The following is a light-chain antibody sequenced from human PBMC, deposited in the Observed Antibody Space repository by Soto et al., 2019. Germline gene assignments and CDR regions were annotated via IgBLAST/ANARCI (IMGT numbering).Light chain of an antibody. CDR2: KAS. J-gene: IGKJ1*01. CDR1: QSASSW. Sequence: DVQMTQSHSTLSASVGDRVTITCRASQSASSWLAWYQQKPVKAPKLLIYKASTLKSGVPSRFSGSGSGTEFTLTISSLQPDDFATYYCQHYNSYSEAFGQGTKVDIK. V-gene: IGKV1-5*03. CDR3: QHYNSYSEA.